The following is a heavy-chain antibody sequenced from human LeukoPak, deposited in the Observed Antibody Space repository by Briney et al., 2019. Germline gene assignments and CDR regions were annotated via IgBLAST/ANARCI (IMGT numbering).Heavy chain of an antibody. CDR2: INGSGGST. V-gene: IGHV3-23*01. J-gene: IGHJ4*02. CDR3: AKASGYSGYDRLGYFDY. Sequence: GGSLRLSCAASGFTFSGYAMSWVRQPPGKGLEWVSDINGSGGSTYYADSVKGRFTISRDNSKNTLYLQMNSLRAEDTAVYYCAKASGYSGYDRLGYFDYWGQGTLVTVSS. CDR1: GFTFSGYA. D-gene: IGHD5-12*01.